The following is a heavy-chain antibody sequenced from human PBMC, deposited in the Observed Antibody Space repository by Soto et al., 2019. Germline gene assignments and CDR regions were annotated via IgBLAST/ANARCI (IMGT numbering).Heavy chain of an antibody. CDR2: INPYTGAT. CDR1: GYSFTGHY. J-gene: IGHJ4*02. CDR3: ARPWGVAPLIDH. V-gene: IGHV1-2*02. D-gene: IGHD7-27*01. Sequence: QVQLVQSGAEVKKPGASVKVSCKASGYSFTGHYLYWVRLAPGQGLEWMGWINPYTGATIYAQKFQDRVTMTRDTSINTAYMELISLRSNDTAVYFCARPWGVAPLIDHWGQGTLVTVSS.